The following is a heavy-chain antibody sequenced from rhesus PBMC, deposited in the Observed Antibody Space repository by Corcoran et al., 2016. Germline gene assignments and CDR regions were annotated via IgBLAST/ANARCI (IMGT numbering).Heavy chain of an antibody. D-gene: IGHD2-33*01. CDR2: IYGSSGNT. V-gene: IGHV4S7*01. Sequence: QVQLQASGPGLVKPSETLSLTCAVSGGSISITYGWSWIRQPPGKGLEWIGYIYGSSGNTYYNPSLKSRVTSSKDTSKNQFSLKLSSGTAADTAVYYCARRADGADAFDFWGQGLRVTVSS. J-gene: IGHJ3*01. CDR3: ARRADGADAFDF. CDR1: GGSISITYG.